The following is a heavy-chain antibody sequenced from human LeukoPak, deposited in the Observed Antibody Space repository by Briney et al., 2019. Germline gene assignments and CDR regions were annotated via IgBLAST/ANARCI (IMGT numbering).Heavy chain of an antibody. J-gene: IGHJ4*02. V-gene: IGHV4-34*01. CDR3: AREVGHGVDY. Sequence: SETLSLTCAVYGGSFSGYYWSWIRQPPGKGLEWIGEINHSGSTNYNPSLKSRVTISVDTSKNQFSLKLSSVTAADTAVYYCAREVGHGVDYWGQGTLVTVSS. CDR2: INHSGST. D-gene: IGHD3-16*01. CDR1: GGSFSGYY.